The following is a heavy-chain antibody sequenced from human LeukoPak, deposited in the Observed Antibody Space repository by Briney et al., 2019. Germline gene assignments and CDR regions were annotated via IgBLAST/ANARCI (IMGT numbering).Heavy chain of an antibody. CDR2: IYYSGST. V-gene: IGHV4-59*11. Sequence: SETLSLTCTVSGGSISSHYWSWIRQPPGKGLEWNGYIYYSGSTNYNPSLKSRVTISVDTSENQFSLKLSSVTAADTAVYYCARLAYYDDSSGYYAFDYWGQGTLVTVSS. CDR3: ARLAYYDDSSGYYAFDY. D-gene: IGHD3-22*01. J-gene: IGHJ4*02. CDR1: GGSISSHY.